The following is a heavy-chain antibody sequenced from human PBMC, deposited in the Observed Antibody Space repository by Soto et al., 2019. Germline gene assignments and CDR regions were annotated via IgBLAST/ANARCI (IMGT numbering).Heavy chain of an antibody. CDR2: MFYSGLT. J-gene: IGHJ6*02. V-gene: IGHV4-39*01. CDR1: GYSVTSSDYY. Sequence: SETLSLTCSVSGYSVTSSDYYRAWIRQPPGKGLEWIGSMFYSGLTYYNPSLKSRVTLSVDTSKNQFSVRLNSVTAADTAVYYCAPLSVSLSGPYGIHVWGQGTTVTVSS. CDR3: APLSVSLSGPYGIHV. D-gene: IGHD2-15*01.